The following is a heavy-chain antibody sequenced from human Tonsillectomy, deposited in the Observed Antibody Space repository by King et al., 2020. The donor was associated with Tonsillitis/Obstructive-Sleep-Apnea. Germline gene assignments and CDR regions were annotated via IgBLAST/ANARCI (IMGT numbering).Heavy chain of an antibody. CDR1: GFTFSSYA. D-gene: IGHD3-22*01. CDR3: AKVFNGHDSSGYYFDY. V-gene: IGHV3-23*04. J-gene: IGHJ4*02. Sequence: VQLVESGGGLVQPGGSLRLSCAASGFTFSSYAMSWVRQAPGKGLEWVSAISGSGGSTYYADSVKGRFTISRDNSKNTLYLQMNSLRAEDTAVYYCAKVFNGHDSSGYYFDYWGQGTLVTVSS. CDR2: ISGSGGST.